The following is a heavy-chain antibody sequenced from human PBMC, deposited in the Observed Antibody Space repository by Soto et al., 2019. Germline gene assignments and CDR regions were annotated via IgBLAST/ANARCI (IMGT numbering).Heavy chain of an antibody. V-gene: IGHV4-30-4*01. CDR3: ARDRDGQGQESIFEP. J-gene: IGHJ5*02. D-gene: IGHD3-10*01. CDR2: IYYSGST. CDR1: GGSISSGDYY. Sequence: TSETLSLTCTVSGGSISSGDYYWSWIRQPPGKGLEWIGYIYYSGSTYYNPSPKSRVTISVDTSKNQFSLELSSVTAADTAVYYCARDRDGQGQESIFEPWGQGTLVTVSS.